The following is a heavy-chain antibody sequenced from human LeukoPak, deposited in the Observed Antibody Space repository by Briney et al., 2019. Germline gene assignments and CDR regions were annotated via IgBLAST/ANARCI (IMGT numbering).Heavy chain of an antibody. D-gene: IGHD5-18*01. CDR1: GGTFSSYA. CDR3: AAEKQLWLVY. CDR2: IIPIFGTT. Sequence: SVKVSCKASGGTFSSYAINWVRQAPGQGLEWMGGIIPIFGTTNYAQKFQGRVTMTEDTSTDTAYMELSSLRSEDTAVYYCAAEKQLWLVYWGQGTLVTVSS. V-gene: IGHV1-69*06. J-gene: IGHJ4*02.